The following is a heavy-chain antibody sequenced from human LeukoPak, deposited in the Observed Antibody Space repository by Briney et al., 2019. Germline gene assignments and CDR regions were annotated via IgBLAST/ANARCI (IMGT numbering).Heavy chain of an antibody. V-gene: IGHV3-23*01. CDR3: AKGLFDWLSDTDY. J-gene: IGHJ4*02. D-gene: IGHD3-9*01. CDR2: IRGSGDYS. CDR1: GFTFSGCA. Sequence: GGSLRLSCAASGFTFSGCAMSWVRQAPGKGLEWVSAIRGSGDYSYYADSVKGRFTISRDNSKNTLYLQMNSLRAENTAIYYCAKGLFDWLSDTDYWGQGTLVTVSS.